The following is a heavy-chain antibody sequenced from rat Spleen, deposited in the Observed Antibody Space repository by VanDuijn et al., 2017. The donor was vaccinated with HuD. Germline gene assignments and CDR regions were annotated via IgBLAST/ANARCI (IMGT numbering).Heavy chain of an antibody. V-gene: IGHV3-3*01. D-gene: IGHD1-11*01. Sequence: EVQLQESGPGLVKPSQSLSLTCSVTGYSITSSYRWNWIRKFPGNKLEWMGYINSAGSTNYNPSLKSRISITRDTSKNQFFLQVNSVTTEDTATYYCARYGGYNFDYWGQGVMVTVSS. CDR2: INSAGST. CDR1: GYSITSSYR. CDR3: ARYGGYNFDY. J-gene: IGHJ2*01.